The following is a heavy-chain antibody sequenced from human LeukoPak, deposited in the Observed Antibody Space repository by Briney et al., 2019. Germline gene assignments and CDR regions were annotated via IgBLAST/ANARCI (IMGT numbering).Heavy chain of an antibody. CDR3: AKGTGYSSGWYYY. CDR1: VFTLADYT. V-gene: IGHV3-9*01. J-gene: IGHJ4*02. Sequence: GRSLRLSCAASVFTLADYTMHWVPHTPGEGLEWGSGISWNSVSIGYADSVKGRFTISRDNAKNSRYLQMNSLRAEDTALYYCAKGTGYSSGWYYYWGQGTLVTVSS. D-gene: IGHD6-19*01. CDR2: ISWNSVSI.